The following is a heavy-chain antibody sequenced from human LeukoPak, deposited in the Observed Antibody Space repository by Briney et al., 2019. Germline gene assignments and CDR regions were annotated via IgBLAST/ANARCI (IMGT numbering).Heavy chain of an antibody. D-gene: IGHD1-20*01. CDR3: ARGIFNWNDNYFDY. J-gene: IGHJ4*02. Sequence: GGSLRLSCAASGFTFSSNYMSWVRQAPGKGLEWVSVIYSGGSTYYADSVKGRFTISRDNSKNTLYLQMNSLRAEDTAVYYCARGIFNWNDNYFDYWGQGTLVTVSS. CDR2: IYSGGST. CDR1: GFTFSSNY. V-gene: IGHV3-53*01.